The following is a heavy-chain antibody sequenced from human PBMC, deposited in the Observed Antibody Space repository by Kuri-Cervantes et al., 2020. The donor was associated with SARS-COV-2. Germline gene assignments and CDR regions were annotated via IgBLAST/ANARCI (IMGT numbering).Heavy chain of an antibody. V-gene: IGHV1-69*02. J-gene: IGHJ4*02. CDR2: IIPILGIA. CDR1: GGTFSSYT. CDR3: ARGRLSSDYFDY. D-gene: IGHD6-6*01. Sequence: SVKVSCKASGGTFSSYTISWVRQAPGQGLEWMGRIIPILGIANYAQKFQGRVTITADKSTSTVYMELSSLRSEDTAVYYCARGRLSSDYFDYWGQGTLVTVSS.